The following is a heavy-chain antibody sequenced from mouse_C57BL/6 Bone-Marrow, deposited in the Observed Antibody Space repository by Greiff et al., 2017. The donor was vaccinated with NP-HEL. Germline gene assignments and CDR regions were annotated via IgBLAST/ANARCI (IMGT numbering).Heavy chain of an antibody. CDR3: ARSGKDDYDEDY. CDR1: GYTFTDYY. D-gene: IGHD2-4*01. Sequence: EVQLQQSGPELVKPGASVKISCKASGYTFTDYYMNWVKQSHGKSLEWIGDINPNNGGTSYNQKFKGKATLTVDKSSSTAYMELRSLTSEDSAVYYCARSGKDDYDEDYWGQGTTLTVSS. V-gene: IGHV1-26*01. J-gene: IGHJ2*01. CDR2: INPNNGGT.